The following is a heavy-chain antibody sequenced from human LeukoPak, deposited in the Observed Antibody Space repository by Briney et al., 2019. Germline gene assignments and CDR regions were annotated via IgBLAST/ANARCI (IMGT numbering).Heavy chain of an antibody. CDR3: ARVYPATTVTRYYYYYYYMDV. J-gene: IGHJ6*03. D-gene: IGHD4-17*01. V-gene: IGHV4-4*07. Sequence: SETLSLTCTVSGGSTSIYWSWIRQPAGKGLEWIGRVFTSGSTNYSPSLKSRVTLSVDTSKNQFSLKLSSVTAADTAVYYCARVYPATTVTRYYYYYYYMDVWGQGTMVTVSS. CDR2: VFTSGST. CDR1: GGSTSIY.